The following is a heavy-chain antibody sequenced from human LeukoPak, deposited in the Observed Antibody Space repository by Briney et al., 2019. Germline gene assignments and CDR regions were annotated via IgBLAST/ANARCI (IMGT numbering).Heavy chain of an antibody. Sequence: GGSLRLSCAASGFTFSSYSMNWARQAPGKGLEWVSSISSSSSYIYYADSVKGRFTISRDNAKNSLYLQMNSLRAEDTAVYYCASAEDGYDSGFDYWGQGTLVTVSS. J-gene: IGHJ4*02. D-gene: IGHD5-24*01. CDR2: ISSSSSYI. V-gene: IGHV3-21*01. CDR1: GFTFSSYS. CDR3: ASAEDGYDSGFDY.